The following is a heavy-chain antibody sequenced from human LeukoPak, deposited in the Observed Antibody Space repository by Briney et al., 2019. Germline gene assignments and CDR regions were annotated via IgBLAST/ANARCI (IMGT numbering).Heavy chain of an antibody. D-gene: IGHD4-17*01. CDR3: ARDLCTTVTNY. CDR1: GFTFSSYV. V-gene: IGHV3-30-3*01. CDR2: ISYDGSNK. J-gene: IGHJ4*02. Sequence: GRSLRLSCAASGFTFSSYVMHWVRQAPGKGLEWVAVISYDGSNKYYADSVKGRFTISRDNSKNTLYLQMNSLRAEDTAVYYCARDLCTTVTNYWGQGTLVTVSS.